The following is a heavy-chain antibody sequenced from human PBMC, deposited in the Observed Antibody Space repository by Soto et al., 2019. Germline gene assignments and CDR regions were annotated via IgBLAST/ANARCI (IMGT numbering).Heavy chain of an antibody. J-gene: IGHJ6*03. Sequence: SQTLSLTCAISGDSVSSNSAAWNWIRLSPSRGLEWLARTYYRSRWYNDYAVSVRSRKTVNPDTSKNKFSLQLTSVTPEDTAVYYCAGTTSHQWYYMDVWGKGTTVTVSS. D-gene: IGHD1-7*01. CDR3: AGTTSHQWYYMDV. CDR2: TYYRSRWYN. V-gene: IGHV6-1*01. CDR1: GDSVSSNSAA.